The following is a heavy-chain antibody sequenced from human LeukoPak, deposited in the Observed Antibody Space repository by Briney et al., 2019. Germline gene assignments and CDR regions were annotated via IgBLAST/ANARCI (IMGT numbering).Heavy chain of an antibody. Sequence: PSETLSLTCTVSGYTISNGYYWGWIRQPPGKGLEWIGNIYYSGSTYYNPSLKSRVTISLDTSKNQFSLKLSSVTAADTAVYYCASVRRGFGESSKYYAYYYMGVWGKGTTVTISS. CDR1: GYTISNGYY. V-gene: IGHV4-38-2*02. D-gene: IGHD3-10*01. CDR2: IYYSGST. J-gene: IGHJ6*03. CDR3: ASVRRGFGESSKYYAYYYMGV.